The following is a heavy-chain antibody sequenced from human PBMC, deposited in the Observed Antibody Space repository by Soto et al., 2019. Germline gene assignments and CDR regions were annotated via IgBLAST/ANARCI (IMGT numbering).Heavy chain of an antibody. CDR3: ARDLGAFDI. CDR2: INHSGST. V-gene: IGHV4-34*01. J-gene: IGHJ3*02. Sequence: SETLSLTCAVYGGSFIGYYWSWIRQPPGKGLEWIGEINHSGSTNYNPSLKSRVTISVDTSKNQFSLKLSSVTAADTAVYYCARDLGAFDIWGQGTMVTVSS. CDR1: GGSFIGYY. D-gene: IGHD7-27*01.